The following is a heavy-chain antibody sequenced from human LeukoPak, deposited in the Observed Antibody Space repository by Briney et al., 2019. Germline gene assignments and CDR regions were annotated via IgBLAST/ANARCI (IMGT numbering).Heavy chain of an antibody. CDR2: INTDGTVT. CDR1: GFTSSKYW. Sequence: PGGSLRLSCAASGFTSSKYWMLWVRQARGKGLESVSRINTDGTVTTYADSVKGRFPVSRDNADNTMFLQMNSVRDEDTAVYYCATKQWLAPPPDSWGQGTPVTVSS. V-gene: IGHV3-74*01. CDR3: ATKQWLAPPPDS. J-gene: IGHJ4*02. D-gene: IGHD6-19*01.